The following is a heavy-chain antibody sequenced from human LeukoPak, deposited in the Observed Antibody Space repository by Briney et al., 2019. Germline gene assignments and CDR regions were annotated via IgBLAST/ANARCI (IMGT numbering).Heavy chain of an antibody. D-gene: IGHD3-16*01. CDR2: MNPNRGNT. J-gene: IGHJ3*02. Sequence: ASLKVSRTASGYTFTSSDITRVRQATGQGLEWMGWMNPNRGNTGYAQKFQGRVTMTRNTSISTAYMELSSLRSEDTAVYYCARDFHDYVGGSLRQTDAFDIWGQGTMVTVSS. CDR3: ARDFHDYVGGSLRQTDAFDI. V-gene: IGHV1-8*01. CDR1: GYTFTSSD.